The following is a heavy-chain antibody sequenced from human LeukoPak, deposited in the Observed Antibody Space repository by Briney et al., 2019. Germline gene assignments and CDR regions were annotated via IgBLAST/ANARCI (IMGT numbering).Heavy chain of an antibody. J-gene: IGHJ3*02. CDR2: FDYSGST. V-gene: IGHV4-28*03. Sequence: SDTLSLTCAVSGYSISSNNWWGWIRQPPGKGLEWMGYFDYSGSTYYNPSLKSRVTISADTSKNQFSLKLSSVTAADTAVYYCARDAYNSDAFDIWGQGTMVTVSS. CDR1: GYSISSNNW. CDR3: ARDAYNSDAFDI. D-gene: IGHD5-24*01.